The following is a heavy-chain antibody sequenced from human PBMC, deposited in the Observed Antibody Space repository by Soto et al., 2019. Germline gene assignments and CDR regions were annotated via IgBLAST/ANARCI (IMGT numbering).Heavy chain of an antibody. J-gene: IGHJ6*02. D-gene: IGHD3-3*01. CDR1: GGTFSSYA. CDR2: IIPIFGTA. Sequence: GASVKVSCKASGGTFSSYAISWVRQAPGQGLEWMGGIIPIFGTANYAQKFQGRVTITADKSTGTAYMELSSLRSEDTAVYYCARVPRITIFGVVRYYYYGMDVWGQGTTVTVPS. V-gene: IGHV1-69*06. CDR3: ARVPRITIFGVVRYYYYGMDV.